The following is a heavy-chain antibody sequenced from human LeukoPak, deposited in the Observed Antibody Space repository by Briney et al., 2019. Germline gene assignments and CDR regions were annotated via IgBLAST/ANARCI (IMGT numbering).Heavy chain of an antibody. J-gene: IGHJ6*02. CDR3: ARTSRHFYGSGTNLTPWPAGMDV. D-gene: IGHD3-10*01. CDR1: GGSMSGFF. CDR2: IYYSGSST. Sequence: SETLSLTCTVSGGSMSGFFWTWIRQPPGRALEGIGSIYYSGSSTKYNPSLKSRVTISVDTSKSQFSLNLNSATAADTAVYYCARTSRHFYGSGTNLTPWPAGMDVWGQGTTVTVSS. V-gene: IGHV4-59*01.